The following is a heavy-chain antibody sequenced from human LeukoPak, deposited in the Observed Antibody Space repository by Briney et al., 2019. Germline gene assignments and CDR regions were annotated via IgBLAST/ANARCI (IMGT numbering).Heavy chain of an antibody. J-gene: IGHJ4*02. CDR3: AKGSWVSYADAVL. CDR1: GFTFSSYA. D-gene: IGHD6-13*01. CDR2: LRGNGET. V-gene: IGHV3-23*01. Sequence: GGSLRLSCAAPGFTFSSYAMSWVRQAPARGLEWVSSLRGNGETFYADSVKSRCTLASDDYRTMVHVKRNRLRVEDWAICSGAKGSWVSYADAVLWGQGTQVTVSS.